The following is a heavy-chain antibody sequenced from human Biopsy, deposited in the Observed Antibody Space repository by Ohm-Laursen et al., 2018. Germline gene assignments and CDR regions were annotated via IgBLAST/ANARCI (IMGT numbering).Heavy chain of an antibody. V-gene: IGHV4-34*01. J-gene: IGHJ4*01. CDR3: ARSGQWARYYFDY. CDR1: GGSISGYY. Sequence: PSETLSLTCAVSGGSISGYYWSWIRQPPGKGLEWIGEINHRGYTDYNASLKDRVSISVDTSKNQLSLNLTSVTAADTAVFYCARSGQWARYYFDYWGHGTLVTVSP. D-gene: IGHD6-19*01. CDR2: INHRGYT.